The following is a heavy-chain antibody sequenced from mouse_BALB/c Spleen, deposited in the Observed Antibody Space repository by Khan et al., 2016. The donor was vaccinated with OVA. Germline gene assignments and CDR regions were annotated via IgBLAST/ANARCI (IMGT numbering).Heavy chain of an antibody. CDR2: INPKNGGT. J-gene: IGHJ4*01. D-gene: IGHD3-3*01. Sequence: EVKLQESGPELVKPGASVKISCRPSGYTFPEYTVHWVKQSLGKSLDWIGVINPKNGGTAYNQKFKGKATLTVDKSSSTAYMEFRSLTSEDSAIYYCARDAGRYWGQGTSVTVAS. CDR1: GYTFPEYT. V-gene: IGHV1-18*01. CDR3: ARDAGRY.